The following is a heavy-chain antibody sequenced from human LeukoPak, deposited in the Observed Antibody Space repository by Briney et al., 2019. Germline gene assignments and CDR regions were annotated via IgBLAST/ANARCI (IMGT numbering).Heavy chain of an antibody. D-gene: IGHD3-22*01. CDR3: ARVRYDSSGYYSFHFDY. CDR2: IYYSGST. J-gene: IGHJ4*02. CDR1: GGSISSGSYY. V-gene: IGHV4-30-4*08. Sequence: TSETLSLTCTVSGGSISSGSYYWSWIRQPPGKGLEWIGYIYYSGSTYYNPSLKSRVTISVDTSKNQFSLKLSSVTAADTAVYYCARVRYDSSGYYSFHFDYWGQGTLVTVSS.